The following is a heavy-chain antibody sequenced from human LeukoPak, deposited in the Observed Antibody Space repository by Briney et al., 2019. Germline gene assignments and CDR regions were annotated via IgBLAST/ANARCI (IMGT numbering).Heavy chain of an antibody. CDR2: IIPIFGTA. J-gene: IGHJ4*02. V-gene: IGHV1-69*13. CDR3: ARESVEGYYDSSGYPYFDY. D-gene: IGHD3-22*01. Sequence: GASVKLSCKASGGTFSSYAISWVRQAPGQGLEWMGGIIPIFGTANYAQKFQGRVTITADESTSTAYMELSSLRSEDTAVYYCARESVEGYYDSSGYPYFDYWGQGTLVTVSS. CDR1: GGTFSSYA.